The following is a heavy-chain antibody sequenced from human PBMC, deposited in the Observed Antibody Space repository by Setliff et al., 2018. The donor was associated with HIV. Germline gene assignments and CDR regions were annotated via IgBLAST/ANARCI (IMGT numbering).Heavy chain of an antibody. CDR3: ARGDITMVRGVIYGYFDY. CDR2: IYYSGST. J-gene: IGHJ4*02. V-gene: IGHV4-61*01. D-gene: IGHD3-10*01. CDR1: GGSISSGSYY. Sequence: SETLSLTCTVSGGSISSGSYYWSWIRQPPGKGLEWIGYIYYSGSTNYNPSLKSRVTISVDTSKNQFSLKLSSVTAADTAVYYCARGDITMVRGVIYGYFDYWGQGTLVTVSS.